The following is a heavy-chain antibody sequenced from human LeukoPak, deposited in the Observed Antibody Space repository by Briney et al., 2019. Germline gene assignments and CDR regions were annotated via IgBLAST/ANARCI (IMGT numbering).Heavy chain of an antibody. CDR1: EFTFSSFA. V-gene: IGHV3-23*01. J-gene: IGHJ6*03. CDR2: ITGSGDIT. D-gene: IGHD6-19*01. Sequence: GGSLRLSCAASEFTFSSFAMTWVRQASGKGGEGVSSITGSGDITYYADSVKGRFTISRDNSNKMLFLQMNSMRGEDTAVYYCAKGSDSDSSGWPEGHYYYMDVWGKGTTVTVSS. CDR3: AKGSDSDSSGWPEGHYYYMDV.